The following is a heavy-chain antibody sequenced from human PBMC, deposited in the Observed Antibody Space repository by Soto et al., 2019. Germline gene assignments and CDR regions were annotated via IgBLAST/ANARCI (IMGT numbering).Heavy chain of an antibody. V-gene: IGHV1-69*06. Sequence: QVRLVQSGAEVKKPGSSGKVSCEASGGTFSSYAVSWVRQAPGQGLEWMGGIIPIVTRPNYTHKCQGRLTISADKSTSTAYVESSTLRSEDTGVHSCAIVGYIFWSGYHYYGMDVWGQGTKVIVSS. CDR2: IIPIVTRP. J-gene: IGHJ6*02. CDR1: GGTFSSYA. D-gene: IGHD3-3*01. CDR3: AIVGYIFWSGYHYYGMDV.